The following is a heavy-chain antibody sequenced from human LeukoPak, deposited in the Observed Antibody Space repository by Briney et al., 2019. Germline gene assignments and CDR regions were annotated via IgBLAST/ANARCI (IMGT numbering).Heavy chain of an antibody. V-gene: IGHV4-31*03. J-gene: IGHJ4*02. Sequence: PSETLSLTCTVSGGSISSGGYYWSWIRQHPEKGLEWIGYIYYSGSTYYNPSLKSRVTISVDTSKNQFSLKLSSVTAADTAVYYCATSPSGSRDYWGQGTLVTVSS. CDR2: IYYSGST. D-gene: IGHD1-26*01. CDR3: ATSPSGSRDY. CDR1: GGSISSGGYY.